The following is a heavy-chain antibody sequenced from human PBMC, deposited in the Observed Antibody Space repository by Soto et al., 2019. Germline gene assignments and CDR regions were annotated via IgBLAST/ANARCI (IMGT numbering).Heavy chain of an antibody. CDR2: ISWNSGSI. J-gene: IGHJ4*02. CDR1: GFTFDDYA. V-gene: IGHV3-9*01. CDR3: AKSPYGAGGGTYDY. D-gene: IGHD4-17*01. Sequence: VQLVESGGGLVQPGRSLRLSCAASGFTFDDYAMHWVRQAPGKGLEWVSGISWNSGSIDYADSVKGRFTISRDNAKNSLYRPMNSLRAEDTALYSCAKSPYGAGGGTYDYWGQGTLVTVSS.